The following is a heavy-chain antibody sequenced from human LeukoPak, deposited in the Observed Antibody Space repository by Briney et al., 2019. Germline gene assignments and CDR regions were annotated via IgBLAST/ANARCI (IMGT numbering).Heavy chain of an antibody. Sequence: SETLSLTCAVYGGSFSGYYWSGIREAPGKGREWSGEINHSGSTNYNPSLKRRVTRSVDTSKTQFPLKLRCVTAADKAVYYPARACLNIAVVPAAIGRWSDPWGHGTLVTVSS. CDR2: INHSGST. D-gene: IGHD2-2*02. CDR1: GGSFSGYY. CDR3: ARACLNIAVVPAAIGRWSDP. V-gene: IGHV4-34*01. J-gene: IGHJ5*02.